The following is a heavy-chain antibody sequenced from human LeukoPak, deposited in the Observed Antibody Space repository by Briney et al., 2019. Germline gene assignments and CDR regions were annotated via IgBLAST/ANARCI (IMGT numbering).Heavy chain of an antibody. Sequence: ASVKVSCKASGYSFTNYGISWVRQAPGQGLEWMGWLNTYSGNTNYAQKFQGRVTMTTDTSTSTVFMEMRSLRSDDTAVYFCARDSDTGYDCGYWGQGTLVTVSS. D-gene: IGHD5-12*01. CDR2: LNTYSGNT. V-gene: IGHV1-18*04. CDR1: GYSFTNYG. J-gene: IGHJ4*02. CDR3: ARDSDTGYDCGY.